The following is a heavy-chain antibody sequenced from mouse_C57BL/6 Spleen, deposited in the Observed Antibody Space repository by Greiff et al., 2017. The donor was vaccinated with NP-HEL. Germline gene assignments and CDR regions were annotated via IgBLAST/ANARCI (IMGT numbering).Heavy chain of an antibody. Sequence: QVQLQQSGAELVRPGASVKLSCKASGYTFTDYYINWVKQRPGQGLEWIARIYPGSGNTYYNEKFKGKATLTAEKSSSTAYMQLSSLTSEDSAVYFCARGLRGGFAYWGQGTLVTVSA. J-gene: IGHJ3*01. CDR1: GYTFTDYY. CDR2: IYPGSGNT. D-gene: IGHD3-2*02. V-gene: IGHV1-76*01. CDR3: ARGLRGGFAY.